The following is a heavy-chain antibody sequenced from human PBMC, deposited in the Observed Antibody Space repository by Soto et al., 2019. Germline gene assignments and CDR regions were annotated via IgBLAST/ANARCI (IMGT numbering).Heavy chain of an antibody. D-gene: IGHD4-17*01. CDR1: GGSISSSSYY. J-gene: IGHJ4*02. CDR2: IYYSGST. V-gene: IGHV4-39*01. CDR3: ARRDYGDQDFDY. Sequence: SETLSLTCTVSGGSISSSSYYWGWIRQPPGKGLEWIGSIYYSGSTYYNPSLKSRVTISVDTSKNQFSLKLSSVTTADTAVYYCARRDYGDQDFDYWGQGTLVTVSS.